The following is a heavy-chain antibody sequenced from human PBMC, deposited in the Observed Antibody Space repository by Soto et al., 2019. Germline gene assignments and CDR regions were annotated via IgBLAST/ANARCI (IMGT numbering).Heavy chain of an antibody. J-gene: IGHJ4*02. V-gene: IGHV1-18*01. CDR3: ARARTGIAADAPVDY. D-gene: IGHD6-13*01. CDR2: ISAYNGNT. CDR1: GYTFTSYG. Sequence: ASVKVSCKASGYTFTSYGISWVRQAPGQGLEWMGWISAYNGNTNYAQKLQGRVTMTTDTSTSTAYMELRSLRSDDTAVYYCARARTGIAADAPVDYWGRGTLVTVSS.